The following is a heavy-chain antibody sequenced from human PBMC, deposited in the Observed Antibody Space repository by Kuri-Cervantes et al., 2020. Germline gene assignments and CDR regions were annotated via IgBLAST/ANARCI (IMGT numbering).Heavy chain of an antibody. CDR3: ARHTSLTRFDY. CDR1: GYSFNSYW. D-gene: IGHD2-2*01. CDR2: IYPGDPDT. Sequence: GESLKISCKGSGYSFNSYWIVWVLQMPGKGLEWMGIIYPGDPDTRYRPSFQGQVTISADKSISTAYLQWSSLKATDTAMYYCARHTSLTRFDYWGQGTLVTVSS. V-gene: IGHV5-51*01. J-gene: IGHJ4*02.